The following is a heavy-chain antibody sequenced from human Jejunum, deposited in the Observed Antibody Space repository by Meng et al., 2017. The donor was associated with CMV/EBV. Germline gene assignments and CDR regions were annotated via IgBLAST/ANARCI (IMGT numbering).Heavy chain of an antibody. CDR1: GFIFGNYR. J-gene: IGHJ4*02. CDR2: IRPDTSGD. CDR3: AKTPGRWETLDF. V-gene: IGHV3-30*02. D-gene: IGHD1-26*01. Sequence: LGFIFGNYRMHWVRQAPGKGLDWVSFIRPDTSGDSYPDSVKGRFTISRDTSKNTLYLQMNSLRAEDMAVYYCAKTPGRWETLDFWGQGTLVTVSS.